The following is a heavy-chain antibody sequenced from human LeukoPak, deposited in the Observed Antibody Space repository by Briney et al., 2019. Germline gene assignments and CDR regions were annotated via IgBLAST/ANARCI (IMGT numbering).Heavy chain of an antibody. CDR2: IYYSGST. CDR1: GGSISSYY. V-gene: IGHV4-59*01. Sequence: SETLSLTCTVSGGSISSYYWSWIRQPPGKGLEWFGYIYYSGSTNYNPSLKSRVTISVDTSKNQFSLKLSSVTAADTAVYYCARADYYDSSGLHYFDYWGQGTLVTVSS. CDR3: ARADYYDSSGLHYFDY. J-gene: IGHJ4*02. D-gene: IGHD3-22*01.